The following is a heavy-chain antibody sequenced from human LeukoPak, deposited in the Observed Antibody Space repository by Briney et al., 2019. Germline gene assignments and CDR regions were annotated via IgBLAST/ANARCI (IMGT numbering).Heavy chain of an antibody. V-gene: IGHV3-23*01. D-gene: IGHD3-22*01. J-gene: IGHJ4*02. Sequence: GGSLRLSCAASGFTFSSYAMSWARQAPGKELQWVSSISGGGASTYYADSVKGRFTIFRDNSLNTVSLQMNSLRAEDTAVYYCAKKRKHDSNGSDFDYWGQGTQVTVSS. CDR1: GFTFSSYA. CDR3: AKKRKHDSNGSDFDY. CDR2: ISGGGAST.